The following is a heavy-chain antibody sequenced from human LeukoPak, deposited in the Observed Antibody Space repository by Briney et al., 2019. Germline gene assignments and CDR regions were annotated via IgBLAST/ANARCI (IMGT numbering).Heavy chain of an antibody. D-gene: IGHD6-13*01. J-gene: IGHJ4*02. CDR2: ISGGGSRT. Sequence: PGGSLRLSCAASGFTFSSYAMSWVRQAPGKGLDWVSAISGGGSRTYYADSVKGRFTISRDNSKNTLYLQMNSLKTEDTAVYYCTTDHDTSSWTFIYWGQGTLVTVSS. V-gene: IGHV3-23*01. CDR3: TTDHDTSSWTFIY. CDR1: GFTFSSYA.